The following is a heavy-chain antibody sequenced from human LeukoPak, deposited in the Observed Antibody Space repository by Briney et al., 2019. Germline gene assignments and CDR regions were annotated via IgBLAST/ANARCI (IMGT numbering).Heavy chain of an antibody. CDR3: AGGGLRDYYYGMDV. Sequence: PSETLSLTCTVSGYSISSGYYWGWIRQPPGKGLEWIGSIYHSGSTYYNPSLKSRVTISVDTSKNQFSLKLSSVTAADTAVYYCAGGGLRDYYYGMDVWGQGTTVTVSS. V-gene: IGHV4-38-2*02. CDR2: IYHSGST. CDR1: GYSISSGYY. D-gene: IGHD5-12*01. J-gene: IGHJ6*02.